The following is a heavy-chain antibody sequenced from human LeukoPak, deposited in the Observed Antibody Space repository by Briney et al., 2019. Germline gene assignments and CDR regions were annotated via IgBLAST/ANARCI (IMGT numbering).Heavy chain of an antibody. V-gene: IGHV1-69*06. D-gene: IGHD3-10*01. Sequence: ASVKVSCKASGGTFSSYAISWVRQAPGQGLEWMGGIIPIFGTANYAQKFQGRVTITADKSTSTAYMELSSLRSEDTAVYYCARGGTGVRGVEFDYWGQGTLVTVSS. J-gene: IGHJ4*02. CDR1: GGTFSSYA. CDR2: IIPIFGTA. CDR3: ARGGTGVRGVEFDY.